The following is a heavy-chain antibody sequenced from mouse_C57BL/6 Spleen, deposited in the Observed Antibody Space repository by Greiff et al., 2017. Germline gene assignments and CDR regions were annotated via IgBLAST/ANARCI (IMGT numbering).Heavy chain of an antibody. D-gene: IGHD1-1*01. J-gene: IGHJ1*03. Sequence: VQLQQSGAELMKPGASVKLSCKATGYTFTGYWIAWVKQRPGHGLEWIGEILPGSGSTNYHEKFKGKATFTADTSSNTAYMQLSSLTTEDSAIYYCARALYYYGSSHYWYFDVWGTGTTVTVSS. CDR2: ILPGSGST. CDR1: GYTFTGYW. V-gene: IGHV1-9*01. CDR3: ARALYYYGSSHYWYFDV.